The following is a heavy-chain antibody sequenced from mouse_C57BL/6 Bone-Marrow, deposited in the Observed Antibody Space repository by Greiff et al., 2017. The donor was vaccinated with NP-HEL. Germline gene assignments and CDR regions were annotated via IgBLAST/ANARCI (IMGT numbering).Heavy chain of an antibody. V-gene: IGHV14-4*01. CDR2: IDPENGDT. CDR1: GFNIKDDY. D-gene: IGHD1-1*01. Sequence: VQLQQSGAELVRPGASVKLSCTVSGFNIKDDYMHWVKQRPEQGLEWIGWIDPENGDTEYASKFQGKATITVDTSSNTAYLQLSSLTSEDTAVYYCTTGGSSPYARDYWGQGNSVTVSS. CDR3: TTGGSSPYARDY. J-gene: IGHJ4*01.